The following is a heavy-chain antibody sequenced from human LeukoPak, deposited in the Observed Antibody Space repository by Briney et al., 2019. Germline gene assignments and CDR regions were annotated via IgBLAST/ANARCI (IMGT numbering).Heavy chain of an antibody. D-gene: IGHD3-16*01. J-gene: IGHJ4*02. Sequence: PSETLSLTCTVSGGSISSYYWSWIRQPPGKGLEWIGSIYHSGSTYYNPSLKSRVTILVDTSKNQFSLKLRSVTAADTAVFYCERPGGSRYFDYWGQGTLVTVSS. V-gene: IGHV4-59*08. CDR1: GGSISSYY. CDR2: IYHSGST. CDR3: ERPGGSRYFDY.